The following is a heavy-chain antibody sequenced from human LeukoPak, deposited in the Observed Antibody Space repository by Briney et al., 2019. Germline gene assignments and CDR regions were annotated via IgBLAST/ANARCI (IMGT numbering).Heavy chain of an antibody. Sequence: GGSLRLSCEASGFAISGYWMTWVRQAPGKGLEWVANIKQDGSEKYYVDSVKGRFTISRDNAKNSLYLQMNSLRAEDTAVYYCARALRMATIPGVNMNYFDYWGQGTLVTVSS. CDR3: ARALRMATIPGVNMNYFDY. D-gene: IGHD5-24*01. V-gene: IGHV3-7*05. CDR1: GFAISGYW. J-gene: IGHJ4*02. CDR2: IKQDGSEK.